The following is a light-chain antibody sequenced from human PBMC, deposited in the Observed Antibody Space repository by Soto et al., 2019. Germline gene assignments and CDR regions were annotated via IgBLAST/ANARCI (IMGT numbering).Light chain of an antibody. J-gene: IGLJ1*01. CDR1: SSNIGGNS. CDR3: GSWDSSLSAYV. Sequence: QSVMTQPPSVSAAPGQRVTISCSGSSSNIGGNSVSWYQQLPGTAPKLLIYDDDKRPSGIPDRFAGSKSGTSATLGITGFQTGDDDDYYCGSWDSSLSAYVFGTGTKLTVL. CDR2: DDD. V-gene: IGLV1-51*01.